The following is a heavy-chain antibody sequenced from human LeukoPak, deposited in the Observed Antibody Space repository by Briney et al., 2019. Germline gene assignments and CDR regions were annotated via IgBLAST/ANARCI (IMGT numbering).Heavy chain of an antibody. CDR3: ARRTDY. V-gene: IGHV4-4*09. J-gene: IGHJ4*02. CDR2: IYTSGST. Sequence: SETLSLTCTVSGGSISSYYWSWIRQPPGKGLEWIGYIYTSGSTNYNPSLKSRVTISVDTSKNQFSLKLSSVTAADTAVCYCARRTDYWGQGTLVTVSS. CDR1: GGSISSYY.